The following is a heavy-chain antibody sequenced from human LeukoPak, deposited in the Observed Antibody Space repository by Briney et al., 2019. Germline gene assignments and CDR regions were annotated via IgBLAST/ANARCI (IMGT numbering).Heavy chain of an antibody. CDR2: ISSSSSYI. CDR1: GFTFSSYS. V-gene: IGHV3-21*01. J-gene: IGHJ4*02. CDR3: ARAERGWYDSSGYAFDY. Sequence: PGGSLRLSCAASGFTFSSYSMNWVRQAPGKGLEWVSSISSSSSYIYYADSVKGRFTISRDNAKNSLYLQMNSLRAEDTAVHYCARAERGWYDSSGYAFDYWGQGTLVTVSS. D-gene: IGHD3-22*01.